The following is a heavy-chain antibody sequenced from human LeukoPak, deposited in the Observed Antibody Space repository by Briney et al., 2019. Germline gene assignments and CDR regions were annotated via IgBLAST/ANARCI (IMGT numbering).Heavy chain of an antibody. CDR3: TRDWAAWAY. V-gene: IGHV3-74*01. CDR2: VNSDGSST. J-gene: IGHJ4*02. Sequence: GGSLRLSCAASGFPLSNYWMHWVRQAPGKGLVWVSCVNSDGSSTRYADSVKGRFTISRDNAKNTVYLQMNSLRTEDTAVYYCTRDWAAWAYWGQGTLVTVSS. D-gene: IGHD6-25*01. CDR1: GFPLSNYW.